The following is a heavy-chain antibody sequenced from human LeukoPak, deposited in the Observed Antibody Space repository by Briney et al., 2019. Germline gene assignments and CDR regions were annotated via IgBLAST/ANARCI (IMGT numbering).Heavy chain of an antibody. V-gene: IGHV3-13*01. CDR2: VGISGDT. CDR3: ARGGSGSYPYDY. D-gene: IGHD3-10*01. CDR1: GFTFRSYD. J-gene: IGHJ4*02. Sequence: GGSLRLSCAASGFTFRSYDMHWVRQVTGKGLEWVSAVGISGDTYYAGSVKGRFTISRDNAKNSLYLQTNSLRAEDTAVYYCARGGSGSYPYDYWGQGTLVTVSS.